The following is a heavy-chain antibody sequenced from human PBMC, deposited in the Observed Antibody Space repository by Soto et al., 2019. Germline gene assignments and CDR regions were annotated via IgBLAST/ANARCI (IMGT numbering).Heavy chain of an antibody. V-gene: IGHV3-23*01. J-gene: IGHJ4*02. D-gene: IGHD1-1*01. Sequence: EVQLLESGGGLIQPGGSLRLSCAASGFTFSNYALTWVRQAPGKGLEWLSTISGSGGSTYYADSVKGRFTISRDNSKNKMYLKMNSLRAENTEVYYFAKYHGRRWYDIAYSGQGTLVTVSS. CDR3: AKYHGRRWYDIAY. CDR1: GFTFSNYA. CDR2: ISGSGGST.